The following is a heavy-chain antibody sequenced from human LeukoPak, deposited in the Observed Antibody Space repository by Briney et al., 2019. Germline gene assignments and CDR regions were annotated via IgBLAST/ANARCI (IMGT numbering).Heavy chain of an antibody. CDR3: ARGAWATRLGS. D-gene: IGHD2-15*01. CDR1: GESLNSYY. Sequence: PSETLSLTCAVYGESLNSYYWSWVRQPPGEGLEWIGEIYESRTTKYNPSLKSRVTISMVPSKQQFSLSLNSVTAADTAVYYCARGAWATRLGSWGLGTPVIVSS. J-gene: IGHJ4*02. CDR2: IYESRTT. V-gene: IGHV4-34*01.